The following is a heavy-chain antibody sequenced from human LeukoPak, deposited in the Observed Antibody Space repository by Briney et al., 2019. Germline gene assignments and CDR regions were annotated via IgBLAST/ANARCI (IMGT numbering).Heavy chain of an antibody. CDR1: GGSFSGYY. CDR2: INHSGST. J-gene: IGHJ6*03. CDR3: ARHSRYGSGSYYAYYYYYYMDV. Sequence: SETLSLTCAVYGGSFSGYYWSWIRQPPGKGLEWIGEINHSGSTNHNPSLKSRVTISVDTSKNQFSLKLSSVTAADTAVYYCARHSRYGSGSYYAYYYYYYMDVWGKGTTVTISS. D-gene: IGHD3-10*01. V-gene: IGHV4-34*01.